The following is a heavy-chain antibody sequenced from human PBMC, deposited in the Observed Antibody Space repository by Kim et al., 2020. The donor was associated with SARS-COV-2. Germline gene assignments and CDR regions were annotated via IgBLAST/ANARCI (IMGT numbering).Heavy chain of an antibody. CDR3: ARDQVGMVRAVFDY. V-gene: IGHV3-21*04. D-gene: IGHD3-10*01. Sequence: GGSLRLSCAASGFTFSSYSMNWVRQAPGKGLEWVSSISSSSSYIYYADSVKGRFTISRDNAKNSLYLQMNSLRAEDTAVYYCARDQVGMVRAVFDYWGQGTLVTVSS. CDR1: GFTFSSYS. J-gene: IGHJ4*02. CDR2: ISSSSSYI.